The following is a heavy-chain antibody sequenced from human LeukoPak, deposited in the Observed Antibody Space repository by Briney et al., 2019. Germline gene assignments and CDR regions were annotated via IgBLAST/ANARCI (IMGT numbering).Heavy chain of an antibody. CDR2: ISGSGGST. CDR3: AKTPYGYSSGRYGGVWFDP. Sequence: PGASLRLSCAASGFTFSSYAMSWVRQAPGKGLEWVSAISGSGGSTYYADSVKGRFTISRDNSKNTLYLQMNSLRAEDTAVYYCAKTPYGYSSGRYGGVWFDPWGQGTLVTVSS. D-gene: IGHD6-19*01. J-gene: IGHJ5*02. CDR1: GFTFSSYA. V-gene: IGHV3-23*01.